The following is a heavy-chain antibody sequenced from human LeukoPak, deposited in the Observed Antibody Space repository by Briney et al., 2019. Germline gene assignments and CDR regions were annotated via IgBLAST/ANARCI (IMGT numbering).Heavy chain of an antibody. Sequence: GGSLRLSCAASGFTFSSYAMGWVRQAPGKGLEWISYISRSGNIIHYADSVKGRFTISRDNAKNSLYLQMNSLRAEDTAVYYCARGLWERANIAVSGTGCDYWGQGTLVTVSS. J-gene: IGHJ4*02. CDR2: ISRSGNII. CDR1: GFTFSSYA. D-gene: IGHD6-19*01. V-gene: IGHV3-48*03. CDR3: ARGLWERANIAVSGTGCDY.